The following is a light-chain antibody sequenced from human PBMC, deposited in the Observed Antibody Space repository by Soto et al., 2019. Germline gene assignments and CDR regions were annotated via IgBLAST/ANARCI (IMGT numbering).Light chain of an antibody. CDR3: QSFDSSLSVAV. J-gene: IGLJ2*01. CDR2: DNS. V-gene: IGLV1-40*01. CDR1: ASNIGAGYG. Sequence: QSVLTQPLSVYGDPGQRVTVSCTGSASNIGAGYGVHWYQQLPGTAPKLLTYDNSNRPSGGPDRFSGSNSGTSASLAITGLQAEDEADYYCQSFDSSLSVAVFGGGTKLTVL.